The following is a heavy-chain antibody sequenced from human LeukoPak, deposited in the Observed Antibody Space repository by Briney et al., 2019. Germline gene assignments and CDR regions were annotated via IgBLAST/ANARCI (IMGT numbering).Heavy chain of an antibody. CDR1: GFNFNNYG. D-gene: IGHD5-18*01. V-gene: IGHV3-33*06. CDR3: AKACLSGYSYGCFGS. J-gene: IGHJ5*01. CDR2: VWYDVNNK. Sequence: PGRSLRLSCAASGFNFNNYGMHWVRQAPGKGLEWVAVVWYDVNNKYYADSVKGRFTISRDNSKNTLCLQMNSLRVEDTAVYYCAKACLSGYSYGCFGSWGQGTLVTVSS.